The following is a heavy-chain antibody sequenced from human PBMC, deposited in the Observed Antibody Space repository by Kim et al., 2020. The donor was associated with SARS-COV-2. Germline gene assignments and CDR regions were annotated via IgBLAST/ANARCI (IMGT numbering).Heavy chain of an antibody. Sequence: GGSLRLSCAASGFTFDDYGMSWVRQAPGKGLEWVSGINWNGGSTGYADSVKGRFTISRDNAKNSLYLQMNSLRAEDTALYHCARRHTPNWFDPWGQGTLVTVSS. V-gene: IGHV3-20*01. D-gene: IGHD2-2*02. CDR3: ARRHTPNWFDP. J-gene: IGHJ5*02. CDR1: GFTFDDYG. CDR2: INWNGGST.